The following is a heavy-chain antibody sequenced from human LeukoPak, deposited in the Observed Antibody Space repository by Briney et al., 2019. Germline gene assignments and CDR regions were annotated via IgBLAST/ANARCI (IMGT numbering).Heavy chain of an antibody. Sequence: GGSLRLSCAASGFTFSSYGMHWVRQDPGKGLEWVAVISYDGSNKYYADSVKGRFTISRDNSKNTLYLQMNSLRAEDTAVYYCAKDPGDGVDYWGQGTLVTVSS. V-gene: IGHV3-30*18. CDR3: AKDPGDGVDY. D-gene: IGHD2-21*02. CDR1: GFTFSSYG. J-gene: IGHJ4*02. CDR2: ISYDGSNK.